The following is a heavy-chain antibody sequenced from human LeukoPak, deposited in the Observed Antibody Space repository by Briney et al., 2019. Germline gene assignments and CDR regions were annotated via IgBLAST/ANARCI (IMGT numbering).Heavy chain of an antibody. J-gene: IGHJ4*02. D-gene: IGHD5-12*01. CDR2: INPSGGST. Sequence: AASVKVSCKASGFTFSSYYMYWVRQAPGQGLEWMGKINPSGGSTSYAQRFQGRVTMTRDTSTSTVYMELSSLRSEDTAVYYCARGGYSGYDPLEYWGQGTLVTVSS. V-gene: IGHV1-46*01. CDR3: ARGGYSGYDPLEY. CDR1: GFTFSSYY.